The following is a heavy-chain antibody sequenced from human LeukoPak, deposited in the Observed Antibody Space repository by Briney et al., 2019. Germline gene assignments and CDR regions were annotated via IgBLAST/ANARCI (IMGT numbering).Heavy chain of an antibody. D-gene: IGHD3-22*01. CDR3: ARNDRGFDR. Sequence: PGRSLRLSCAASGFMFSTYAMHWVRQAPGKGLGWVAFISYDGSDKYYADSVKGRFTISRDNSKNTLYLQMDNLRPDDTAVHYCARNDRGFDRWGQATLVTASS. CDR1: GFMFSTYA. V-gene: IGHV3-30*04. J-gene: IGHJ5*02. CDR2: ISYDGSDK.